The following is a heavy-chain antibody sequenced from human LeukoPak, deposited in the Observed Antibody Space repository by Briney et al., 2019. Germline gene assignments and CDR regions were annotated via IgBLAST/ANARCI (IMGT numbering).Heavy chain of an antibody. J-gene: IGHJ6*02. Sequence: GLSLTLSCAASGCTFSSYSMNWVRQAPGTGLEWVSSISSSSSYVYYPDSVKRRFTISRDNAKNSLYLQMNSLRAEDTAVYYCARLVGWNDAYGMDVWGQGTTVTVSS. CDR2: ISSSSSYV. D-gene: IGHD1-1*01. V-gene: IGHV3-21*01. CDR3: ARLVGWNDAYGMDV. CDR1: GCTFSSYS.